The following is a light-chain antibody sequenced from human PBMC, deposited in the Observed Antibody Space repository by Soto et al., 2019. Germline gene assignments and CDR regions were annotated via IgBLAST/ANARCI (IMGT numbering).Light chain of an antibody. V-gene: IGKV3-15*01. Sequence: EIVMTQSPATLSVSPGERATLSCRASQSISTNLAWYQQKPGQAPRLLIYDASTRDTGVPARFSGSGSGTDFTLTISSLQSEDFAVYFCQQYNNWPPLTFGGGTKVDMK. CDR1: QSISTN. CDR2: DAS. CDR3: QQYNNWPPLT. J-gene: IGKJ4*01.